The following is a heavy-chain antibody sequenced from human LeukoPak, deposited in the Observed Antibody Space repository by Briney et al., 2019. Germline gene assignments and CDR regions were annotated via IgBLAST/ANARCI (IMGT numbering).Heavy chain of an antibody. CDR2: INTDGGDT. D-gene: IGHD1-26*01. J-gene: IGHJ4*02. CDR1: RFTFGSYW. V-gene: IGHV3-74*01. CDR3: ARDEKIVGASGQDY. Sequence: PGGSLRLSCAASRFTFGSYWMHWVRQAPGKGLVWVSRINTDGGDTIYADSVKGRFTISRDNAKNTLFLQMNSLRAEDTAVYYCARDEKIVGASGQDYWGQGALVTVSS.